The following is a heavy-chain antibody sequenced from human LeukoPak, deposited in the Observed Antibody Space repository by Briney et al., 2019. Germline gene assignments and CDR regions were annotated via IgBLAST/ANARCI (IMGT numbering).Heavy chain of an antibody. V-gene: IGHV5-51*01. D-gene: IGHD6-13*01. J-gene: IGHJ4*02. CDR3: ARLLVIAAAGSGTYYFDY. Sequence: GESLKISCKGSGYSFTSYWIGWVRQMPGKGLEWMGIIYPGDSDTRYSPSFQGQVTISADKSISTAYLQWSSLKASYTAMYYCARLLVIAAAGSGTYYFDYWGQGTLVTVSS. CDR1: GYSFTSYW. CDR2: IYPGDSDT.